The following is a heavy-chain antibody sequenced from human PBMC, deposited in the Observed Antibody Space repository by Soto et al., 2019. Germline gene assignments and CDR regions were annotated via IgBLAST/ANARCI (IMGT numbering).Heavy chain of an antibody. CDR3: AREIQLNWFDP. CDR1: GGTFNSYI. V-gene: IGHV1-69*01. J-gene: IGHJ5*02. Sequence: QVQLVQSGAEVKKPGSSVKVSCKTSGGTFNSYIITWVRQAPGQGLEWMGGIIPIFGSADYAQKLQGRVTITADESTSTAYMELSSLRSEDTAVYYCAREIQLNWFDPWGQGTLVTVSS. CDR2: IIPIFGSA. D-gene: IGHD5-18*01.